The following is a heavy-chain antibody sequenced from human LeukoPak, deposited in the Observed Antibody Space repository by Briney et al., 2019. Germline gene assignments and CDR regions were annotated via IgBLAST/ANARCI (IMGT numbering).Heavy chain of an antibody. CDR1: GFIFSSYG. V-gene: IGHV3-30*18. Sequence: GGSLRLSCAASGFIFSSYGMHWVRQAPGKGLEWVAVLSSDGSNKYYTDSVKGRFTISRDNSKDTLYLQMNSLRVEDTALYYCAKGGEICSGGRCSPGYWGQATLVTASS. CDR2: LSSDGSNK. D-gene: IGHD2-15*01. CDR3: AKGGEICSGGRCSPGY. J-gene: IGHJ4*02.